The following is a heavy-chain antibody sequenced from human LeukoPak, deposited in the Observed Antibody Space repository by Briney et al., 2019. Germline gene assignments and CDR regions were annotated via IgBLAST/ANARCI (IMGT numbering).Heavy chain of an antibody. CDR2: IYYSGST. J-gene: IGHJ6*03. CDR1: GDSIRSYY. CDR3: ARGDYYYMDV. V-gene: IGHV4-59*01. Sequence: SETLSLTCTVSGDSIRSYYWSWIRQPPGKGLEWIGYIYYSGSTNYNPSLKSRVTISIDTSKNQFSLKLSSVTAADTAVYYCARGDYYYMDVWGKGTTVTVPS.